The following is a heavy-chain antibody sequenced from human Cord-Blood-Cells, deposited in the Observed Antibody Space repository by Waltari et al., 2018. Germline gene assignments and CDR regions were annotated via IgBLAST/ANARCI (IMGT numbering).Heavy chain of an antibody. V-gene: IGHV4-34*01. CDR2: INHSGST. CDR1: GGSFSGYY. CDR3: ARAPNMVRGVSAIDY. J-gene: IGHJ4*02. Sequence: QVQLQQWGAGLLKPSETLSLTCAVHGGSFSGYYWSWIRPPPGKGLECIGEINHSGSTNYNPSLKSRVTISVDTSKNQFSLKLSSVTAADTAVYYCARAPNMVRGVSAIDYWGQGTLVTVSS. D-gene: IGHD3-10*01.